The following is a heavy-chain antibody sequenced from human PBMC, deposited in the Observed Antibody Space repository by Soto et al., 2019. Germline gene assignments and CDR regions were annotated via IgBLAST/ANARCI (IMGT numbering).Heavy chain of an antibody. V-gene: IGHV5-51*01. J-gene: IGHJ4*02. CDR2: IYPGDSDT. CDR3: ARLHSASYNSTLRY. CDR1: GYSFTNYW. Sequence: GESLKISCKGSGYSFTNYWIGWVRQMPGKGLEWMGIIYPGDSDTRYSPSFQGQVTISADRSISTAYVQWSSLKASDTAMYYCARLHSASYNSTLRYWGKGTLVTVYS. D-gene: IGHD1-26*01.